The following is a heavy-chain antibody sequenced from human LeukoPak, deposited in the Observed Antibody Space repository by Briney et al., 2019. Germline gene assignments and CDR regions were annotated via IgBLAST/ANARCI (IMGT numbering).Heavy chain of an antibody. D-gene: IGHD3-10*01. CDR3: ASRYYGSGSYYNRDFDY. V-gene: IGHV3-11*04. CDR2: ISSSGSTI. Sequence: GGSLRLSCAASGFTFSDYYMSWIRQAPGKGLEWVSYISSSGSTIYYADSVKGRFTISRDNSKNTLYLQMNSLRAEDTAVYYCASRYYGSGSYYNRDFDYWGQGTLVTVSS. J-gene: IGHJ4*02. CDR1: GFTFSDYY.